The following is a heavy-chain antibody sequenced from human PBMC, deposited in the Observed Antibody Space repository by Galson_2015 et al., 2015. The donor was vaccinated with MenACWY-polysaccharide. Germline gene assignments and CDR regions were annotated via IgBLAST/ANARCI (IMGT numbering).Heavy chain of an antibody. D-gene: IGHD3-10*01. J-gene: IGHJ4*02. V-gene: IGHV3-7*01. CDR1: GFTFSNFW. CDR3: AGERWVSGVFFDQ. CDR2: IKQDGSEK. Sequence: SLRLSCAASGFTFSNFWMSWVRQAPGKELEWVASIKQDGSEKYLVDSVKGRFTISRDNAENSLFLQMNSLRAEDTAGYYCAGERWVSGVFFDQWGQGTLVTVSS.